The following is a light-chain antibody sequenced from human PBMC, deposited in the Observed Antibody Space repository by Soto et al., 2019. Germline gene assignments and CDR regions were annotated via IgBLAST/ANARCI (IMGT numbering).Light chain of an antibody. CDR2: DVN. J-gene: IGLJ2*01. Sequence: QSSLTQPASVSGSPGQSITISCTGTSSDIGAYNVVSWYQQHQGKAPKLMLYDVNIRPSGVSNRFSGSKSGNTASLTISGLQAEDEADYYCTSWTTSTTMIFGGGTKVTVL. V-gene: IGLV2-14*03. CDR1: SSDIGAYNV. CDR3: TSWTTSTTMI.